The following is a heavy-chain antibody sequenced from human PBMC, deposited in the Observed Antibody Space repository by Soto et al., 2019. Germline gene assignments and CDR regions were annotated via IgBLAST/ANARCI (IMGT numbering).Heavy chain of an antibody. CDR1: GGSVSSGSYY. Sequence: PSETLSLTCTVSGGSVSSGSYYWSWIRQPPGKGLEWIGYIYYSGSTNYNPSLKSRVTISVDTSKNQFSPKLSSVTAADTAVYYCARGRWSGYYGYYSDYWGQGTLVTVSS. V-gene: IGHV4-61*01. J-gene: IGHJ4*02. CDR2: IYYSGST. CDR3: ARGRWSGYYGYYSDY. D-gene: IGHD3-3*01.